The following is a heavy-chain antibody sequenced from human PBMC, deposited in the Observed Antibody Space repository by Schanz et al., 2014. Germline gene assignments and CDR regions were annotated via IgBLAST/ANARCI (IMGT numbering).Heavy chain of an antibody. Sequence: DVQLLESGGGLVQPGESLRLSCAASGFTFTTYAMTWVRQAPGKGLEWVSTLSGSGAGTFYADSVKGRFTISRDNSKNTLYLQMNSLRADDTAVYYCARDLLVSHYDFWSGNDYWGQGTLVTVSS. J-gene: IGHJ4*02. V-gene: IGHV3-23*01. CDR2: LSGSGAGT. CDR3: ARDLLVSHYDFWSGNDY. CDR1: GFTFTTYA. D-gene: IGHD3-3*01.